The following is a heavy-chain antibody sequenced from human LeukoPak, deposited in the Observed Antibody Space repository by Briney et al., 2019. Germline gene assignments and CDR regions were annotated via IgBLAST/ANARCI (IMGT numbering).Heavy chain of an antibody. D-gene: IGHD2-15*01. CDR2: INTGDNT. CDR3: AKTRIGGWHSEFDP. CDR1: GFTLTNNG. J-gene: IGHJ5*02. Sequence: GGSLRLSCAASGFTLTNNGLAWVRQAPGKGLEWVSGINTGDNTYHVDSVRGRFTISRDISKNTVYLQMNGLRVEDTAVYYCAKTRIGGWHSEFDPWGQGPLVTVSS. V-gene: IGHV3-23*01.